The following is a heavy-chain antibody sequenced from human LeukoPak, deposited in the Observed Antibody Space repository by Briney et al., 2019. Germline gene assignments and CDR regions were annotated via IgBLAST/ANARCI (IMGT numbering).Heavy chain of an antibody. CDR2: IYDSGST. D-gene: IGHD3-22*01. Sequence: SETLSLTSTVSGGCIRSGYYYWGWIRQPPGKGLEWIGSIYDSGSTYYNPSLKSRVTISVDKSKNQFSLKLSSVTAADTAVYYCARASGYYDSSGFDYWGQGTLVTVSS. CDR1: GGCIRSGYYY. J-gene: IGHJ4*02. CDR3: ARASGYYDSSGFDY. V-gene: IGHV4-39*07.